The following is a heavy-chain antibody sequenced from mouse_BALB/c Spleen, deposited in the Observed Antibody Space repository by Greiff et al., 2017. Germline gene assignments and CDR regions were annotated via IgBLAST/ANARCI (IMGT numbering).Heavy chain of an antibody. J-gene: IGHJ2*01. CDR3: ARDQGPYDYDGFDY. D-gene: IGHD2-4*01. CDR2: ISDGGSYT. Sequence: EVNVVESGGGLVKPGGSLKLSCAASGFTFSDYYMYWVRQTPEKRLEWVATISDGGSYTYYPDSVKGRFTISRDNAKNNLYLQMSSLKSEDTAMYYCARDQGPYDYDGFDYWGQGTTLTVSS. CDR1: GFTFSDYY. V-gene: IGHV5-4*02.